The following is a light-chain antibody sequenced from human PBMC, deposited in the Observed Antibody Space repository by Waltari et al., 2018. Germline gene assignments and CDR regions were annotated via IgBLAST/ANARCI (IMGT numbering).Light chain of an antibody. CDR1: DSVDWY. CDR3: QQRRSRPLT. CDR2: ETS. V-gene: IGKV3-11*01. Sequence: EIVLTHSPATLSLSPGERDNLSCSASDSVDWYFAWYQQRTGKPPILIINETSIRTPVLPARFGGSASDTDFTLTISILAPEDFAVYYCQQRRSRPLTFGGGTKVEIE. J-gene: IGKJ4*01.